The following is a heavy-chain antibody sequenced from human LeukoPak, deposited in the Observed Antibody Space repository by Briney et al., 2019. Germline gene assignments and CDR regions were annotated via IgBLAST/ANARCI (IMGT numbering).Heavy chain of an antibody. CDR3: ARETSYYDNRGYYFFDS. D-gene: IGHD3-22*01. J-gene: IGHJ4*02. V-gene: IGHV3-48*01. CDR1: GFTFNTYS. Sequence: GGSLRLSCAASGFTFNTYSMNWVRQAPGKGLEWVSYISSSSSTIYYTDSVKGRFTISRDNAKNSLYLQMNRLRAEDTAVYYCARETSYYDNRGYYFFDSWGQGTLVTVSS. CDR2: ISSSSSTI.